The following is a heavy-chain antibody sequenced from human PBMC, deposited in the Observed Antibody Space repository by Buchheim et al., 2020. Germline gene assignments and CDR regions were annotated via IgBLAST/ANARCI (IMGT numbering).Heavy chain of an antibody. CDR2: IRLDGSYK. CDR1: GFTFSDYG. CDR3: AKTGYGDYYFDH. J-gene: IGHJ4*02. D-gene: IGHD4-17*01. Sequence: QVQLVESGGGVVQPGRSLRLSCAASGFTFSDYGMHWVRQAPGKGLEWVAFIRLDGSYKFYADSVKGRFTISRDNFKNALSLQMNSLRAEDTAAYYCAKTGYGDYYFDHWGQGIL. V-gene: IGHV3-30*02.